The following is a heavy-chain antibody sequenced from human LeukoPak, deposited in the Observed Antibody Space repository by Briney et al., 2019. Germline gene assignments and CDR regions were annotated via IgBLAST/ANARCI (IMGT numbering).Heavy chain of an antibody. Sequence: PSETLSLTCTVSGGSISSYYWGWIRQPPGKGLEWIGSIYYSGSTYYNPSLKSRVTISVDTSKNQFSLKLSSVTAADTAVYYCARAPRFPNYDSSGYLDYWGQGTLVTVSS. J-gene: IGHJ4*02. D-gene: IGHD3-22*01. CDR1: GGSISSYY. CDR3: ARAPRFPNYDSSGYLDY. CDR2: IYYSGST. V-gene: IGHV4-39*07.